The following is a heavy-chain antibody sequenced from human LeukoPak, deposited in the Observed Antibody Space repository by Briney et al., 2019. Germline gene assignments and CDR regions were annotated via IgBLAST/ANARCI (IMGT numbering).Heavy chain of an antibody. CDR2: INRDGSDT. CDR3: AREDFGVDY. CDR1: GLTLNSYY. J-gene: IGHJ4*02. V-gene: IGHV3-74*01. D-gene: IGHD3-10*01. Sequence: GGTLRLSCAASGLTLNSYYMNWVRQAPGKGLVWVSRINRDGSDTIYADSVKGRFTISRDNAKNTLFLQMNSLRAEDTAVYYCAREDFGVDYWGQGTLVTVSS.